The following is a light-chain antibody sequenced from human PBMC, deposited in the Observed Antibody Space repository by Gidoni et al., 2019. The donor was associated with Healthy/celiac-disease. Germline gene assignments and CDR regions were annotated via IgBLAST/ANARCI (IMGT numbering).Light chain of an antibody. J-gene: IGKJ5*01. Sequence: AIQLTQSPSSLSASVGDRVTLTRRASQGISSALAWYQQKPWKAPKLLIYDASSLESGVPSRFSGSGSGTDFTLTISSLQPEDFATYYCQQFNSYPITFXXXTRLEIK. V-gene: IGKV1-13*02. CDR1: QGISSA. CDR2: DAS. CDR3: QQFNSYPIT.